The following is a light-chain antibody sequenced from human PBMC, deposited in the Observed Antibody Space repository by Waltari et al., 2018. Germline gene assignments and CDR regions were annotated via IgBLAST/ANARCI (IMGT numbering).Light chain of an antibody. V-gene: IGLV4-69*01. Sequence: QLVLTQSPSASASLGASVTLTCTLSSGHSTTIIAWHPQQPEKGPRYLMKVNSDGSHSKGDQIPDRFSGSSSGAEHYLTISSLQSEDEADYYCQTGGHGTWVFGGGTKLTVL. CDR3: QTGGHGTWV. J-gene: IGLJ3*02. CDR2: VNSDGSH. CDR1: SGHSTTI.